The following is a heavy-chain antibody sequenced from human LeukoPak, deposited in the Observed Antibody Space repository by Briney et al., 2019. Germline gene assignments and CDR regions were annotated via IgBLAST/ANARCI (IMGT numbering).Heavy chain of an antibody. J-gene: IGHJ4*02. V-gene: IGHV3-7*01. CDR2: IKRDGSEK. Sequence: GGSLRLSCEAAGFTFSNYLMSCVRQAPGKGLEWVANIKRDGSEKYYVDSVKGRFTISRDNAKNSLYLQMNSLRADDTAVYYCARANSLGSWGQGSLVTVSS. CDR1: GFTFSNYL. CDR3: ARANSLGS. D-gene: IGHD1-14*01.